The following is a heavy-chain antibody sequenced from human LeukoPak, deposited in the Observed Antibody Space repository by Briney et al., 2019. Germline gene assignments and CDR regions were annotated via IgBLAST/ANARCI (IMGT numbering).Heavy chain of an antibody. CDR2: INHSGST. D-gene: IGHD3-10*01. V-gene: IGHV4-34*01. Sequence: PSETLSLTCAVSGGSFSGYYWSWIRQPPGKGLEWIGEINHSGSTNYNPSLKSRVTISVDTSKNQFSLKLSSVTAADTAVYYCARGPRITMVRGVILFDYWGQGTLVTVSS. CDR3: ARGPRITMVRGVILFDY. CDR1: GGSFSGYY. J-gene: IGHJ4*02.